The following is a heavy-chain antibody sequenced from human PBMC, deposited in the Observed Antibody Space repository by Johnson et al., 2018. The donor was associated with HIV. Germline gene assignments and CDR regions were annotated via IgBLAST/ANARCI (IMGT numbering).Heavy chain of an antibody. D-gene: IGHD3-16*01. CDR1: GFTFSSYG. J-gene: IGHJ3*02. CDR2: IRYDGSNK. V-gene: IGHV3-30*02. CDR3: AKEGHDYDDYHAFDI. Sequence: QVQLVESGGGVVQPGGSLRLSCAASGFTFSSYGMHWVRQAPGKGLEWVAFIRYDGSNKYYADSVKGRFTISRENSKNTLYLQMNSLRAEDTAVYYCAKEGHDYDDYHAFDIWGQGTMVTVSS.